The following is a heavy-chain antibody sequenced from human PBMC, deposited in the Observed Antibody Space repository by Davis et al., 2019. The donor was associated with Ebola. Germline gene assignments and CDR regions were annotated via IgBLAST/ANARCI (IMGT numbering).Heavy chain of an antibody. J-gene: IGHJ5*02. CDR2: IGANVYKT. CDR1: GFSFSKCA. V-gene: IGHV3-23*01. D-gene: IGHD1-14*01. CDR3: VKGNLINPGWFDP. Sequence: GESLKISCAASGFSFSKCATRWVRQSPRKGLEWVSSIGANVYKTYYANSVRGRFTISRDNSMNTLNLQMSSLRDEDTAAYYCVKGNLINPGWFDPWGQGTQVTVSS.